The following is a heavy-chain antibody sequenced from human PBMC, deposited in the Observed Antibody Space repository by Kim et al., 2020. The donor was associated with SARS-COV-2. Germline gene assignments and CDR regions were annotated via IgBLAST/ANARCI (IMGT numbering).Heavy chain of an antibody. CDR3: ASGGWFGEFPAAYFDY. V-gene: IGHV4-39*01. Sequence: SETLSLTCTVSGGSISSSSYYWGWIRQPPGKGLEWIGSIYYSGSTYYNPSLKSRVTISVDTSKNQFSLKLSSVTAADTAVYYCASGGWFGEFPAAYFDYWGQGTLVTVSS. J-gene: IGHJ4*02. CDR2: IYYSGST. D-gene: IGHD3-10*01. CDR1: GGSISSSSYY.